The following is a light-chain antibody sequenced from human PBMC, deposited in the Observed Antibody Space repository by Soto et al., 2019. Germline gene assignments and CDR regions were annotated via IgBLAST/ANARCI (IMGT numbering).Light chain of an antibody. CDR2: EVR. CDR1: MRDIGAYNL. V-gene: IGLV2-14*03. J-gene: IGLJ2*01. Sequence: QSALTQPASVSGSPGQSITISCAGTMRDIGAYNLVSWYQQHPGKAPRLIFYEVRHRPSGIPLRFSASTSGNTASLTISGLQAEDEAHYYCSSFTSKSTLIFGGGTKLTVL. CDR3: SSFTSKSTLI.